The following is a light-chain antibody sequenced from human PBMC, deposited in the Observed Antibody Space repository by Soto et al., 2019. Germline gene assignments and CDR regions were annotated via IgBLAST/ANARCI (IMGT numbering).Light chain of an antibody. V-gene: IGKV1-33*01. Sequence: DIQMTQSPSSLSASVGDRVTITCQASQDIGNYLNWYQQRPGKAPKLLILDASSLDTGVPSRFSGSGSGTDFTFTISSLQSEDIATYYCQQYYNVPITFDQGTRLEIK. J-gene: IGKJ5*01. CDR3: QQYYNVPIT. CDR2: DAS. CDR1: QDIGNY.